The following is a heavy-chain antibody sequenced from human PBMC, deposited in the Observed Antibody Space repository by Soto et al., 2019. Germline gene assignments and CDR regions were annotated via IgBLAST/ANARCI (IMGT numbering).Heavy chain of an antibody. CDR3: ARAQQLAYFDY. D-gene: IGHD6-13*01. J-gene: IGHJ4*02. CDR2: ISAYNVNT. V-gene: IGHV1-18*01. Sequence: QVQLVQSGAEVKKPGASVKVSCKASGYTFTSYGISWVRQAPGQGLEWMGWISAYNVNTNYAQKLQGRVTMTTDTSTRTAYMERRSLRSDDTAVYYCARAQQLAYFDYWGQGTLVTVSS. CDR1: GYTFTSYG.